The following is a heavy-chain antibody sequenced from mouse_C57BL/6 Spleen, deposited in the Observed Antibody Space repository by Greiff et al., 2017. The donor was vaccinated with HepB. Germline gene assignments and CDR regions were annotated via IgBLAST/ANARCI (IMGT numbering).Heavy chain of an antibody. V-gene: IGHV1-69*01. CDR3: ARWTLLHFDY. J-gene: IGHJ2*01. Sequence: QVQLQQPGAELVMPGASVKLSCKASGYTFTSYWMHWVKRRPGQGLEWIGEIDPSDSYTNYNQKFKGKSTLTVDKSSSTAYMQLSSLTSEDSAVYYCARWTLLHFDYWGQGTTLTVSS. CDR2: IDPSDSYT. D-gene: IGHD2-12*01. CDR1: GYTFTSYW.